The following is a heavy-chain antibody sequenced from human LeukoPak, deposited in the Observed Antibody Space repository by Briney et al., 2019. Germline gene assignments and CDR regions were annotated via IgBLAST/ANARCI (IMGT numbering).Heavy chain of an antibody. D-gene: IGHD3-22*01. CDR2: ISGGGST. V-gene: IGHV3-23*01. Sequence: GGSLRLSCAASGFTFSTYAMSWVRQAPGKGLEWVSAISGGGSTNYADSVKGRVTVSRDNSKSTLHLQMNSLRAEDTAVYYCAKSSYYDSSGYYREYYFDYWGQGTLVTVSS. CDR3: AKSSYYDSSGYYREYYFDY. J-gene: IGHJ4*02. CDR1: GFTFSTYA.